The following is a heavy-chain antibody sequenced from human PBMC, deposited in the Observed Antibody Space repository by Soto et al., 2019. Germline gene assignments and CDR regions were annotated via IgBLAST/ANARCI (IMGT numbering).Heavy chain of an antibody. J-gene: IGHJ6*03. V-gene: IGHV4-34*01. CDR1: GGSFSGYY. CDR2: INHSGST. Sequence: KQSQTLSLTCAVYGGSFSGYYWSWIRQPPGKGLEWIGEINHSGSTNYNPSLKSRVTISVDTSKNQFSLKLSSVTAADTAVYYCASGGSLEDIVVVPAAMDYYYYMDVWGKGTTVTVSS. D-gene: IGHD2-2*01. CDR3: ASGGSLEDIVVVPAAMDYYYYMDV.